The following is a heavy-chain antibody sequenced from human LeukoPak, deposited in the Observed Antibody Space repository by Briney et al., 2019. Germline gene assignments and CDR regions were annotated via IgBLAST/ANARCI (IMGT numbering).Heavy chain of an antibody. D-gene: IGHD3-10*01. CDR2: IFYTGET. CDR3: ARRGSGRVDY. Sequence: SETLSLTCTVSGGSISDYYWGWIRQPPGKGLEWIGFIFYTGETNYNASLKSRVTISLDTSKNQFSLKLSSVTAADKAVYDWARRGSGRVDYWGQGSLVTVSS. CDR1: GGSISDYY. V-gene: IGHV4-59*01. J-gene: IGHJ4*02.